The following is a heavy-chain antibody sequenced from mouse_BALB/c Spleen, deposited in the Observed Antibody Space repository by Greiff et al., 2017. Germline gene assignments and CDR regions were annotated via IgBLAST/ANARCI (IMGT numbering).Heavy chain of an antibody. J-gene: IGHJ4*01. D-gene: IGHD1-1*02. CDR1: GFTFSSYT. Sequence: EVQLQQSGGGLVKPGGSLKLSCAASGFTFSSYTMSWVRQTPEKRLEWVATISSGGSYTYYPDSVKGRFTISRDNAKNTLYLQMSSLKSEDTAMYYCTREGYGGENAMDYWGQGTSVTVSS. CDR2: ISSGGSYT. CDR3: TREGYGGENAMDY. V-gene: IGHV5-6-4*01.